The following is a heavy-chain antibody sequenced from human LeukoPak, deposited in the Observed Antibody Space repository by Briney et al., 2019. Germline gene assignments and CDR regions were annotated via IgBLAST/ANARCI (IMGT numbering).Heavy chain of an antibody. J-gene: IGHJ3*02. Sequence: GGSLRLSCVASGFTFSSYSMNWVRQPPAKGLELDSYIGSSSSSIYYPDSVNGRFTISRDRAKNSLYLQMNSLRDYDTAGYYCDRDSVYVFDIWRQGTLAPVSS. CDR2: IGSSSSSI. CDR3: DRDSVYVFDI. CDR1: GFTFSSYS. V-gene: IGHV3-48*02.